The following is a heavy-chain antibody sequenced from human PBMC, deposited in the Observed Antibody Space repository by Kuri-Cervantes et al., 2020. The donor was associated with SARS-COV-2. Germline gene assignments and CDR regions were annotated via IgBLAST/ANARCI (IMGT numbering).Heavy chain of an antibody. V-gene: IGHV3-21*01. Sequence: GESLKISCAASGFTFRSYTMNWVRQAPGKGLEWVSSISSSSSYIYYADSVKGRFTISRDNAKNSLYLQMNSLRAEDTAVYYCAKEWIAAAGPPHYYYYGMDVWGQGTTVTVSS. CDR1: GFTFRSYT. CDR3: AKEWIAAAGPPHYYYYGMDV. J-gene: IGHJ6*02. CDR2: ISSSSSYI. D-gene: IGHD6-13*01.